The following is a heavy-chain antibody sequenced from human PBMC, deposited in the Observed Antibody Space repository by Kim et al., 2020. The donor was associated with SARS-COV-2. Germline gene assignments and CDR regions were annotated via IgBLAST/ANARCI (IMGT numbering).Heavy chain of an antibody. CDR1: GGSISSDD. CDR2: ISYSGST. Sequence: SETLSLTCTVSGGSISSDDWSWIRQPPGKGLEWIGYISYSGSTNYNPSLKSRVAISVDTSKNQFSLKLSSVTAADTAVYYCARNQAPSTGYYYVSPGFDYWGQGTLVTVSS. V-gene: IGHV4-59*08. CDR3: ARNQAPSTGYYYVSPGFDY. J-gene: IGHJ4*02. D-gene: IGHD3-22*01.